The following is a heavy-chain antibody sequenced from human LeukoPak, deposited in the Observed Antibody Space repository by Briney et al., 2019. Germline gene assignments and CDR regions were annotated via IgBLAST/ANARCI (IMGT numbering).Heavy chain of an antibody. CDR1: GFTFSNYE. J-gene: IGHJ3*02. CDR3: AREGSLSSSGAFAI. V-gene: IGHV3-13*01. Sequence: GGSLRLSCAASGFTFSNYEMHWVRLVLGKGLEWVSAIGIAGNTFYAGSVKGRFTISRENAKNSFHLQMNSLGAGDTAVYNCAREGSLSSSGAFAIWGQGTMVTVSS. D-gene: IGHD6-6*01. CDR2: IGIAGNT.